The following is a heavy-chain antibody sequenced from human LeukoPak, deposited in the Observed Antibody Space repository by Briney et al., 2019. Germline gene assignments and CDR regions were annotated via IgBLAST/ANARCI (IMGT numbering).Heavy chain of an antibody. J-gene: IGHJ4*02. D-gene: IGHD3-10*01. CDR3: ARDRINYYGSGSYLRDDY. V-gene: IGHV3-21*01. CDR1: GFTFSSYS. CDR2: ISSSSSYI. Sequence: PGGSLRLSCAASGFTFSSYSMNWVRQAPGKGLEWVSSISSSSSYIYYADSVKGRFTISRDNAKNSLYLQMNSLRAEDTAVYHCARDRINYYGSGSYLRDDYWGQGTLVTVFS.